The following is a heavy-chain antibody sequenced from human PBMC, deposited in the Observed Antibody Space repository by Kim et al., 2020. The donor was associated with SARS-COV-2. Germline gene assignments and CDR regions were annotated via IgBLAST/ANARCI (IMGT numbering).Heavy chain of an antibody. CDR1: GFTFSTYG. J-gene: IGHJ4*02. Sequence: GGSLRLSCADYGFTFSTYGMSWVRQAPDKGLEWVSVISGSGGTTYYSDSVKGRFTISRDNSKNTLYLQMNSLRAEDTAEYYCAKSNSGYYAYLDSWGQGILVTVSS. V-gene: IGHV3-23*01. D-gene: IGHD3-22*01. CDR3: AKSNSGYYAYLDS. CDR2: ISGSGGTT.